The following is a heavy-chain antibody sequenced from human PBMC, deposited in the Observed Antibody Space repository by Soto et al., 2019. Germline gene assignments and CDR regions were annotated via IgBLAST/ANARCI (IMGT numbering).Heavy chain of an antibody. CDR3: ARAGSPTCQPYSCHYYGMDV. J-gene: IGHJ6*02. Sequence: QVQLVESGGGVVQPGRSLRLSCAASGFNFNNYNLHWVRQAPGKGLEWVAVVSYEGNNKYYGDSVKGRFTISKDESKTTVYLQMTNLRSEYTAKYYCARAGSPTCQPYSCHYYGMDVWGLGTTVTVSS. V-gene: IGHV3-30*03. CDR2: VSYEGNNK. D-gene: IGHD2-2*01. CDR1: GFNFNNYN.